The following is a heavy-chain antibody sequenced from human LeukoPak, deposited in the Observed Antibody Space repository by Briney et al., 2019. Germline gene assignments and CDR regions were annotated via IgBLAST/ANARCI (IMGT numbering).Heavy chain of an antibody. J-gene: IGHJ4*02. CDR3: AKDHKGPNYYGSGSYSFDY. Sequence: EAGGSLRLSCAASGFTFSSYAMSWVRQAPGKGLEWVSAISGSGGSTYYADSVKGRFTISRDNSKNTLYLQMNSLRAEDTAVYYCAKDHKGPNYYGSGSYSFDYWGQGTLVTVSS. CDR1: GFTFSSYA. D-gene: IGHD3-10*01. CDR2: ISGSGGST. V-gene: IGHV3-23*01.